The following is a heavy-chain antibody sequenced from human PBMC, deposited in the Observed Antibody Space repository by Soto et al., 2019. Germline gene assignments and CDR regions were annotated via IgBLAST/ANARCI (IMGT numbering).Heavy chain of an antibody. J-gene: IGHJ6*02. CDR3: ARNPDIVVVPAAFHGMDV. CDR2: MNPNSGNT. CDR1: GYTFTSYD. D-gene: IGHD2-2*01. Sequence: ASVKVSCKASGYTFTSYDINWLRQATGQGLEWMGWMNPNSGNTGYAQKFQGRVTMTRNTSISTAYMELSSLRSEDTAVYYCARNPDIVVVPAAFHGMDVWGQGTTVTVS. V-gene: IGHV1-8*01.